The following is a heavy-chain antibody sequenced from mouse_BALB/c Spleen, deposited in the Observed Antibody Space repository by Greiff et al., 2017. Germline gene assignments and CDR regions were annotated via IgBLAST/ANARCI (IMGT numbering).Heavy chain of an antibody. Sequence: EVKLQESGPGLVKPSQSLSLTCSVTGYSITSGYYWNWIRQFPGNKLEWMGYISYDGSNNYNPSLKNRISITRDTSKNQFFLKLNSVTTEDTATYYCARGGHYPYYFDYWGQGTTLTVSS. CDR1: GYSITSGYY. D-gene: IGHD1-2*01. J-gene: IGHJ2*01. CDR3: ARGGHYPYYFDY. CDR2: ISYDGSN. V-gene: IGHV3-6*02.